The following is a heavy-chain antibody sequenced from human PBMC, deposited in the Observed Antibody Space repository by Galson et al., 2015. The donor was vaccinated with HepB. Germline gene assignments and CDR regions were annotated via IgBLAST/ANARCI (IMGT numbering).Heavy chain of an antibody. J-gene: IGHJ4*01. D-gene: IGHD2-2*01. CDR1: GYTFTSYW. V-gene: IGHV5-51*01. CDR3: ARQGLSSTTQYGY. CDR2: IYPADSDT. Sequence: QSGAEVTKPGESLKISCKGSGYTFTSYWIGWVRQMPGKGLEWMGFIYPADSDTRYSPSFQGQVTISADRSINTAYLHWSSLKASDTAMYYCARQGLSSTTQYGYWGHGTLVTVSS.